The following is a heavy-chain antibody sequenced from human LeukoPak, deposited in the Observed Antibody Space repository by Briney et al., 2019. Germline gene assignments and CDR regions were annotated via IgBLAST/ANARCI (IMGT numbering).Heavy chain of an antibody. CDR3: AKKAVGTSTGGPLDY. V-gene: IGHV3-23*01. D-gene: IGHD1-26*01. Sequence: GGSLRLSXAASGFTFRAYAMTWVRQAPGKGLEWVSAISDSGSSTYYADSVKGRFTISRDNSRNTLYLQMNSLKAEDTAAYYCAKKAVGTSTGGPLDYWGRGTLVIVSS. J-gene: IGHJ4*02. CDR2: ISDSGSST. CDR1: GFTFRAYA.